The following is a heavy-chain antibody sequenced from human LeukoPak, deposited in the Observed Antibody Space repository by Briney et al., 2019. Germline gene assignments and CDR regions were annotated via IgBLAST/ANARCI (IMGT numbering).Heavy chain of an antibody. CDR3: AREGDSSGLFDY. CDR2: IIPIFGTA. V-gene: IGHV1-69*05. CDR1: GGTFSSYA. Sequence: ASVKVSCKASGGTFSSYAISWVRQAPGQGLEWMGGIIPIFGTANYAQKFQGRVTITTDESTSTAYMELSSLRSEDTAEYYCAREGDSSGLFDYWGQGTLVTVSS. D-gene: IGHD6-19*01. J-gene: IGHJ4*02.